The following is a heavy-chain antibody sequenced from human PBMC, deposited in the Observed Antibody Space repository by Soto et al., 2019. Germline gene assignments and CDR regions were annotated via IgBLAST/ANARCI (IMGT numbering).Heavy chain of an antibody. CDR1: GGSISSYY. CDR3: ARDSNPSRDFWRGYYGHIYNWSER. D-gene: IGHD3-3*01. Sequence: PSETLSLTSTVSGGSISSYYWSWIRQPAGKGLEWIGRIYTSVSTNYNPSLKSRVTMSVYTSKNQFSLKLSSVTAADTAVYYCARDSNPSRDFWRGYYGHIYNWSERWGDGTLVNVSP. J-gene: IGHJ5*02. V-gene: IGHV4-4*07. CDR2: IYTSVST.